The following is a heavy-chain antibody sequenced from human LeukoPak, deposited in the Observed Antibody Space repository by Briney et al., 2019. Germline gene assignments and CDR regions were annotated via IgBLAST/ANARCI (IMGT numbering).Heavy chain of an antibody. CDR2: ISGSGGST. D-gene: IGHD2-15*01. Sequence: GGSLRLSCAASGFTFSSYAMIWLRQAPGNGLEWVSGISGSGGSTYYADSVKGRFTISRDNSKNTLYLHMNSLRAEDTGVYYCAKHYSPWGYWGQGTLVTVSS. CDR1: GFTFSSYA. V-gene: IGHV3-23*01. J-gene: IGHJ4*02. CDR3: AKHYSPWGY.